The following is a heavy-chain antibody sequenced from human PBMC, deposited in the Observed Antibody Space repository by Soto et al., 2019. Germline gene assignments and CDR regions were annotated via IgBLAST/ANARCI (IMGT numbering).Heavy chain of an antibody. J-gene: IGHJ5*02. V-gene: IGHV1-69*13. CDR2: IIPIFGTA. Sequence: SVKVSCKASGGTFSRYAISWVRQAPGQGLEWMGGIIPIFGTANYAQKFQGRVTITADESTSTAYMELSSLRSEDTAVYYCAGGYSGSYYPESWFDPWGQGTLVTVSS. D-gene: IGHD1-26*01. CDR1: GGTFSRYA. CDR3: AGGYSGSYYPESWFDP.